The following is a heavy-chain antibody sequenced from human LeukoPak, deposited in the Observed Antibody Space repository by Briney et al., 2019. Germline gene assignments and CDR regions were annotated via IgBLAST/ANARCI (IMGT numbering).Heavy chain of an antibody. V-gene: IGHV3-48*03. J-gene: IGHJ3*02. Sequence: PGGSLRLSCAASGFTFSSYEMIWVRQAPGKGLEWVSYISSSGSTIYYADSVKGRFTISRDNAKNSLYLQMNSLRAEDTAVYYCASYYGSGSTWDAFHIWGQGTMVTVSS. CDR3: ASYYGSGSTWDAFHI. CDR1: GFTFSSYE. CDR2: ISSSGSTI. D-gene: IGHD3-10*01.